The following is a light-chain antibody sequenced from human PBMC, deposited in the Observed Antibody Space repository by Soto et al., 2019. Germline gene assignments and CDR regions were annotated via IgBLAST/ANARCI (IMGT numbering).Light chain of an antibody. CDR1: QSVSSSY. CDR3: QQYGSSPLAYT. V-gene: IGKV3-20*01. Sequence: EIVLTQSTGTLSLSPGERATLSCRASQSVSSSYLAWYQQKPGQAPRLLIYGASSRATGIPDRFSGSGSGTDFTLTISRLEPEDFAVYYCQQYGSSPLAYTFGQGTTLAIK. CDR2: GAS. J-gene: IGKJ2*01.